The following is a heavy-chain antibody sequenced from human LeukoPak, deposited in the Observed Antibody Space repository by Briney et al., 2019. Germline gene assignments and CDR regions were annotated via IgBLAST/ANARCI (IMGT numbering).Heavy chain of an antibody. CDR1: GFTFSSYW. Sequence: GGSLRLSCAASGFTFSSYWMSWVRQAPGKGLEWVANIKQDGSEKYYVDSVKGRFTISRDNAKNSLYLQMNSLRAEDTAVYYCARDSLSLLRGPSLDVWGKGTTVTVSS. CDR3: ARDSLSLLRGPSLDV. V-gene: IGHV3-7*01. CDR2: IKQDGSEK. J-gene: IGHJ6*04. D-gene: IGHD2-15*01.